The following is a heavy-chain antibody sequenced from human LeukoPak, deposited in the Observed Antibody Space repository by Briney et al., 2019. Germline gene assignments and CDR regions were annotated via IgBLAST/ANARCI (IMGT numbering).Heavy chain of an antibody. CDR2: ISSSSSTI. D-gene: IGHD2-15*01. CDR1: GFTFRSYS. J-gene: IGHJ5*02. V-gene: IGHV3-48*02. CDR3: ARVGGSGSWFDP. Sequence: QAGGSLRLSCGASGFTFRSYSMNWVRQAPGKGLEWVSYISSSSSTIYYADSVKGRFTIPRDNAKNSLYLQMNSLRDEDTGVYYCARVGGSGSWFDPWGQGTLVTVSS.